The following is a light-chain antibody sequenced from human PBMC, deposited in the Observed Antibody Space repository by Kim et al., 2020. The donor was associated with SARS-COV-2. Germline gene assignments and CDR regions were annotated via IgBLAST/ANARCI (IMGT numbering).Light chain of an antibody. CDR2: DVS. J-gene: IGLJ3*02. Sequence: PGQSIPISCPGTSSDVGGYNYVSWYQQHPGKAPKLMIYDVSKRPSGVSNRFSGSKSGNTASLTISGLQAEDEADYYCSSYTSSSRVFGGGTQLTVL. CDR3: SSYTSSSRV. V-gene: IGLV2-14*04. CDR1: SSDVGGYNY.